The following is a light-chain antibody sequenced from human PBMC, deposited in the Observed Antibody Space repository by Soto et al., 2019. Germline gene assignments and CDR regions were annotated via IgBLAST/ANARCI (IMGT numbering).Light chain of an antibody. J-gene: IGKJ3*01. Sequence: DIQMTQSPSSLSASVGDRVTITCRASQGISNYLAWYQQKPGKVPKLLIYAASTLQSGVPSRFSGSGSGTDFTLTISSLQPEDVATSYCQKYNSAPPLFTFGPGTKVDIK. CDR2: AAS. CDR1: QGISNY. V-gene: IGKV1-27*01. CDR3: QKYNSAPPLFT.